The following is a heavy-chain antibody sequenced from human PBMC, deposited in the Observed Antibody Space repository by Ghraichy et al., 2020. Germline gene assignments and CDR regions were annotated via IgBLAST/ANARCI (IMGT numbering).Heavy chain of an antibody. J-gene: IGHJ4*02. D-gene: IGHD1-26*01. CDR1: GYTFTDYY. CDR3: TRDVSGSYDY. CDR2: IGPNSGDT. V-gene: IGHV1-2*02. Sequence: NISCKASGYTFTDYYVHWVRQAPGQGLEWMGWIGPNSGDTHYAQKFQGRVIMTRDTSISTVYMDVSGLRSDDTAVYYCTRDVSGSYDYWGQGTLVIVSS.